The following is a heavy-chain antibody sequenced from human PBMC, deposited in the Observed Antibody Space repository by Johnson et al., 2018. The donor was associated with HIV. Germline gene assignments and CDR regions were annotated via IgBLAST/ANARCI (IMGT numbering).Heavy chain of an antibody. CDR2: LNWNGGST. CDR1: GFIFDDYD. V-gene: IGHV3-20*04. Sequence: VQLVESGGGVIRPGGSLRLSCAASGFIFDDYDMSCVRQAPGVGLEWVSGLNWNGGSTAYADSVKGRFPISRDNSKNTLYLQMTSLRAADTSVYYCARDGLLLYTEYQVSAFDIWGEGTMVTVSS. J-gene: IGHJ3*02. CDR3: ARDGLLLYTEYQVSAFDI. D-gene: IGHD2/OR15-2a*01.